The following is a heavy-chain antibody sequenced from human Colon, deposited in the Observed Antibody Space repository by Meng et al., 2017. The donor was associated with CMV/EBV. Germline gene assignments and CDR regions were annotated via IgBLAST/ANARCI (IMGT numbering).Heavy chain of an antibody. CDR1: GYTFTAKH. V-gene: IGHV1-2*02. Sequence: VQLNHSGTEVKKPGASVKVSCKTSGYTFTAKHLHWVRHAPGQGLEWMGWIYPQNGGTYFAQKFQGRVTMTSDTSISTAYMELSSLTSDDTAIYYRIKEDWYFDFWGQGTLVTVSS. CDR3: IKEDWYFDF. D-gene: IGHD2-21*01. CDR2: IYPQNGGT. J-gene: IGHJ4*02.